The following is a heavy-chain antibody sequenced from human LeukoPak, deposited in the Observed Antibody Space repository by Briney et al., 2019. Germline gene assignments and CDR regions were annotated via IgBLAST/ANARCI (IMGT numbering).Heavy chain of an antibody. V-gene: IGHV4-59*01. CDR3: DRDIAATGNLDC. CDR1: GDSISTSY. J-gene: IGHJ4*02. Sequence: SETLSLTCTVSGDSISTSYWSWIRQPPGKGLEWIGYIYYSGRTIYNPPLKSRVTISVDTSMEVDTSKIQVSLNLASVTAADTAVYYCDRDIAATGNLDCWGQGTLVTVSS. CDR2: IYYSGRT. D-gene: IGHD6-13*01.